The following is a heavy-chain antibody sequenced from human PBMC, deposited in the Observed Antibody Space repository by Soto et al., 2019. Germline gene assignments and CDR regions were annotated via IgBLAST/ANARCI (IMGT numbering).Heavy chain of an antibody. Sequence: SETLSLTCAVSGGSISSSNWWSWVRQPPGKGLEWIGEIYHSGSTNYNPSLKSRVTISVDKSKNQFSLKLSSVTAADTAVYYCARDGSSWEVYNWFDPWGQGTLVTVSS. J-gene: IGHJ5*02. CDR3: ARDGSSWEVYNWFDP. CDR2: IYHSGST. D-gene: IGHD6-13*01. CDR1: GGSISSSNW. V-gene: IGHV4-4*02.